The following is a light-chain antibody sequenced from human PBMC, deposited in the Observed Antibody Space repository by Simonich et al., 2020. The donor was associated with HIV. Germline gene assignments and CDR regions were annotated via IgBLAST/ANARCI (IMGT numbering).Light chain of an antibody. CDR2: DVR. V-gene: IGLV2-14*03. CDR1: SSAVGGYNY. Sequence: QSALTQPASVSGSPGQSITISCHGTSSAVGGYNYVSCYQQHPGKAPKLMIFDVRKRPAGVSNRFSGSKSGSTASLTISGLQAEDEADYYCSSYTSSNTLVFGGGTKLTVL. CDR3: SSYTSSNTLV. J-gene: IGLJ2*01.